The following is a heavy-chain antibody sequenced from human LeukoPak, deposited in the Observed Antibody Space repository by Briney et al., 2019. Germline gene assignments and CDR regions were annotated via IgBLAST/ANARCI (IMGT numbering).Heavy chain of an antibody. Sequence: SETLSLTCSVSGGSISSYYWSWIRQPPGKGLEWIAYIYYSGSTDYNPSLKSRVTISLDTSKNQFSLKLSSVSAADTAVYYCARHDPIVGTPDAFDIWGQGTMVTVSS. CDR3: ARHDPIVGTPDAFDI. J-gene: IGHJ3*02. V-gene: IGHV4-59*08. D-gene: IGHD1-26*01. CDR2: IYYSGST. CDR1: GGSISSYY.